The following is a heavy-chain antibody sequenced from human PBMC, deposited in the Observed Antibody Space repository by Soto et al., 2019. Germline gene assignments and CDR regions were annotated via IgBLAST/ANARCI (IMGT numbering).Heavy chain of an antibody. CDR1: GGSISSSSYY. CDR3: ARIYDFWSGSNWFDP. D-gene: IGHD3-3*01. CDR2: IYYSGST. J-gene: IGHJ5*02. Sequence: PSETLSLTCTVSGGSISSSSYYWGWIRQPPGKGLEWIGSIYYSGSTYYNPSLKSRVTISVDTSKNQFSLKLSSVTAADTAVYYCARIYDFWSGSNWFDPWGQGTLVTVSS. V-gene: IGHV4-39*01.